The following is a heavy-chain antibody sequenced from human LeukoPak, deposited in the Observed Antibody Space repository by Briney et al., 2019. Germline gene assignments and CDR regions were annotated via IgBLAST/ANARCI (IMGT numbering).Heavy chain of an antibody. J-gene: IGHJ4*02. CDR1: GFTFSYYA. V-gene: IGHV3-7*01. Sequence: PGGSLRLSCAASGFTFSYYAMCWVRQAPGKGLEWVANIKQDGSEKYYVDSVKGRFTISRDNAKNSLYLQMNSLRAEDTAVYYCGRDAVAGISVDWGQGTLVTVSS. D-gene: IGHD6-19*01. CDR3: GRDAVAGISVD. CDR2: IKQDGSEK.